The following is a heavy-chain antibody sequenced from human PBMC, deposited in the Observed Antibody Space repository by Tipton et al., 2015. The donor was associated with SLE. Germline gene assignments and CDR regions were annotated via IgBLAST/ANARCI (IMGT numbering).Heavy chain of an antibody. CDR1: GSFSGYY. Sequence: GLVKPSETLSLSCAVYGSFSGYYWSWIRQPPGKGLEWIGEINHSGSTNYNPSLKSRVTMSVDTSKNQFSLSVNSVTAADTAVYYCARSMLTTKRVFDYWGQGTLVTVSS. D-gene: IGHD3-16*01. V-gene: IGHV4-34*10. J-gene: IGHJ4*02. CDR2: INHSGST. CDR3: ARSMLTTKRVFDY.